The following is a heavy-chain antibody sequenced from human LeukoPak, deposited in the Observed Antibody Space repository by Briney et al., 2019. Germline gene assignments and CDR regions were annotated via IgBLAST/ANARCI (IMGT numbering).Heavy chain of an antibody. CDR3: ARGSVFPLYGMDV. V-gene: IGHV1-3*01. CDR1: GYTFTSYY. D-gene: IGHD1-14*01. J-gene: IGHJ6*02. Sequence: GASVKVSCKASGYTFTSYYMHWVRQAPGQRLEWMGWINAGNGNTKYSQNFQGRVTITRDTSASTAYMELSSLRSEDTAVYFCARGSVFPLYGMDVWGQGTTVTVSS. CDR2: INAGNGNT.